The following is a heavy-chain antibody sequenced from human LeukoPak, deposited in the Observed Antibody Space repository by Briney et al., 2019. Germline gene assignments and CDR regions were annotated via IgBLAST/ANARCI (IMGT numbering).Heavy chain of an antibody. V-gene: IGHV3-7*05. D-gene: IGHD6-19*01. CDR1: GFTVSHYW. Sequence: GGSLRLSCAASGFTVSHYWMIWVRQAPGKGLEWVANIKQHQSETHYVDSVKGRFTISRDDATNSVYLQMNSLRVEDTAVYYCARPYTSGWYGGFNYWGQGTLVTVSS. J-gene: IGHJ4*02. CDR2: IKQHQSET. CDR3: ARPYTSGWYGGFNY.